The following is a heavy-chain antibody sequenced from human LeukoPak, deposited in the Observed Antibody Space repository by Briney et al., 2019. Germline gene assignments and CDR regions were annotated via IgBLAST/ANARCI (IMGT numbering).Heavy chain of an antibody. V-gene: IGHV4-4*09. D-gene: IGHD3-22*01. CDR3: ARHYGGYYYFDY. Sequence: SETLSLTCTVSGGSISSYYWSWIRQPPGKGLEWIGYIYTSGSTNYNPSLKSRVTISVDTSKNQFSLKLSSVTAAGTAVYYCARHYGGYYYFDYWGQGTLVTVSS. CDR1: GGSISSYY. J-gene: IGHJ4*02. CDR2: IYTSGST.